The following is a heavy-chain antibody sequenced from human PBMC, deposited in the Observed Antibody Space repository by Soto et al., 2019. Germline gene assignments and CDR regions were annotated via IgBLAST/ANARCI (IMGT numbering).Heavy chain of an antibody. CDR2: IWYDGSNK. J-gene: IGHJ4*02. V-gene: IGHV3-33*01. D-gene: IGHD3-22*01. CDR3: ATGDSSGYYPGPIDY. Sequence: PGGSLRLSCAASGFTFSSYGMHWVRQAPGKGLEWVAVIWYDGSNKYYADSVKGRFTISRDNSKNTLYLQMNSLRAEDTAVYYCATGDSSGYYPGPIDYWGQGTLVTVS. CDR1: GFTFSSYG.